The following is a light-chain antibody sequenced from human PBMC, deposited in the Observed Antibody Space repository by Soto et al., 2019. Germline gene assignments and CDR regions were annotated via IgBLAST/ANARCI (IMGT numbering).Light chain of an antibody. CDR3: AVWDDSLQGLV. Sequence: QSVVTQPPSASGTPGQRVTISCSGSSSNIGSDTVNWYQQVPGTTPKLLIYNNSQRPSGVPDRFSGSKSGTSASLAIRGLQSEDEADYFCAVWDDSLQGLVFGGGTKVTVL. V-gene: IGLV1-44*01. J-gene: IGLJ2*01. CDR1: SSNIGSDT. CDR2: NNS.